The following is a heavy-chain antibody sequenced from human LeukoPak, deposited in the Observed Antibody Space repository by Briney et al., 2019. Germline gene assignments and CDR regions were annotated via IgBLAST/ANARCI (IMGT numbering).Heavy chain of an antibody. D-gene: IGHD2-2*01. Sequence: ASVKVSCKASGYTFTSYGISWVRQAPGQGLEWMGWISAYNGNTNYAQKLQGRVTMTTDASTSTACMELRSLRSDDTAVYYCARTWGIVVVPAAPNFDYWGQGTLVTVSS. CDR1: GYTFTSYG. CDR2: ISAYNGNT. J-gene: IGHJ4*02. CDR3: ARTWGIVVVPAAPNFDY. V-gene: IGHV1-18*01.